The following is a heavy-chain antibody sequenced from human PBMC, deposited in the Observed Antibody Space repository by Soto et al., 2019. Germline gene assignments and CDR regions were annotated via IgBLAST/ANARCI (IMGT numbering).Heavy chain of an antibody. CDR2: IYHSGST. D-gene: IGHD3-22*01. Sequence: PSLTCAVSGGSISSGGYSWSWIRQPPGKGLEWIGYIYHSGSTYYNPSLKSRVTISVDRSKNQFSLKLSSVTAADTAVYYCARGSDSSGSEDAFDIWGQGTMVTVSS. V-gene: IGHV4-30-2*01. J-gene: IGHJ3*02. CDR3: ARGSDSSGSEDAFDI. CDR1: GGSISSGGYS.